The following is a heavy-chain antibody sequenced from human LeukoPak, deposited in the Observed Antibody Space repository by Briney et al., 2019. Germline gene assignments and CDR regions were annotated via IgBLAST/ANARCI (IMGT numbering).Heavy chain of an antibody. CDR2: IYHSGST. J-gene: IGHJ5*02. V-gene: IGHV4-4*02. CDR3: ARGGNDFWSGYHDRWFDP. D-gene: IGHD3-3*01. CDR1: GGSISSSNW. Sequence: SETLSLTCAVSGGSISSSNWWSWVRQPPGKGLEWIGEIYHSGSTKYNPSLKSRVTISVDTSKNQFSLKLSSVTAADTAVYYCARGGNDFWSGYHDRWFDPWGQGTLVTVSS.